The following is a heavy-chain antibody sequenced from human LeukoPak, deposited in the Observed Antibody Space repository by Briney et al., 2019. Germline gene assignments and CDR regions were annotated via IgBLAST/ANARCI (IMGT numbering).Heavy chain of an antibody. Sequence: ASVKVSCKASGYTFTGYYMHWVRQAPGQGLEWMGWINPNSGGTNYAQKFQGRVTMTRDTSTSTAYMELRSLRSDDTAVYYCARLYYGSGSYLLPFSYYYYMDVWGKGTTVTVSS. CDR1: GYTFTGYY. J-gene: IGHJ6*03. V-gene: IGHV1-2*02. CDR3: ARLYYGSGSYLLPFSYYYYMDV. D-gene: IGHD3-10*01. CDR2: INPNSGGT.